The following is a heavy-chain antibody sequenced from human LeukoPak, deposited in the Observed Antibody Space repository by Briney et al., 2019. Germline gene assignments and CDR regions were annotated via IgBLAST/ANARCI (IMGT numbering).Heavy chain of an antibody. J-gene: IGHJ4*02. CDR2: ISYDGSNK. V-gene: IGHV3-30*18. CDR1: GFTFSSYG. CDR3: AKDPGVGLSPQYFDY. Sequence: GGSLRLSCAASGFTFSSYGMHWVRQAPGKGLEWVAVISYDGSNKYYADSVKGRFTISRDNSKNTLYLQMNSLRAEDTAVYYCAKDPGVGLSPQYFDYWGQGTLVTVSS. D-gene: IGHD3-3*01.